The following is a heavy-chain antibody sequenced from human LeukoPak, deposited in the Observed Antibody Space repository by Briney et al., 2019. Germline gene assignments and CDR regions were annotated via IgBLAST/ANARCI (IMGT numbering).Heavy chain of an antibody. CDR3: ARLEVVVVTPGRAAFDI. V-gene: IGHV5-10-1*01. J-gene: IGHJ3*02. CDR1: GYSFTSYW. CDR2: LDPSDSYT. D-gene: IGHD3-22*01. Sequence: GEALRISCKGSGYSFTSYWISWVPQVPGKGLELMGRLDPSDSYTNYSPSFQGHVTISADKSISTAYLQWCSLKASDTAMYYCARLEVVVVTPGRAAFDIWGQGTMVTVSS.